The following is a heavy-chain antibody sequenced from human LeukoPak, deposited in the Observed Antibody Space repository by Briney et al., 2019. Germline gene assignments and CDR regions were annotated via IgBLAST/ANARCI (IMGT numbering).Heavy chain of an antibody. CDR2: IYTSGTT. D-gene: IGHD6-6*01. Sequence: SETLSLTCTVSGGSISNYYWSWIRQPAGKGLEWIGRIYTSGTTNYNPSFKSRVTMSVDTSKNQFSLKVNSVTAADTAVYYCARLWDSSSSLDYWGQGTLVTVSS. J-gene: IGHJ4*02. V-gene: IGHV4-4*07. CDR3: ARLWDSSSSLDY. CDR1: GGSISNYY.